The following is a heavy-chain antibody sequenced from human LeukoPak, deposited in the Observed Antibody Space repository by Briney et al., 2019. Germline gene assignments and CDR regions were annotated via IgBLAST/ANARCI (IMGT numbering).Heavy chain of an antibody. CDR3: VRAPPGGSGRPSWY. V-gene: IGHV1-18*01. J-gene: IGHJ4*02. Sequence: ASVKVSCKSSGYTFTSYGIYWVRQAPGQGLEWMGWISTHNGNTNYAQKLQGRVTMTTDTSATTVYMELRNLRSDDTAVYYCVRAPPGGSGRPSWYWGQGTLVTVSS. CDR1: GYTFTSYG. D-gene: IGHD3-10*01. CDR2: ISTHNGNT.